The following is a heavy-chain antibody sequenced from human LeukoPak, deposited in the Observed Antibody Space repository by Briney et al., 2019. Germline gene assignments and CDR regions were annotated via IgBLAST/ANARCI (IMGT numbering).Heavy chain of an antibody. CDR1: GGSFSGYY. CDR3: ARAPYSSSFFDY. D-gene: IGHD6-13*01. Sequence: PSETLSLTCAVYGGSFSGYYWSWIRQPPGKGLEWIGETNPSGSTSYNPSLKSRVTISVDTSKNQFSLKLSSVTAADTAVYYCARAPYSSSFFDYWGQGTLVTVSS. CDR2: TNPSGST. J-gene: IGHJ4*02. V-gene: IGHV4-34*01.